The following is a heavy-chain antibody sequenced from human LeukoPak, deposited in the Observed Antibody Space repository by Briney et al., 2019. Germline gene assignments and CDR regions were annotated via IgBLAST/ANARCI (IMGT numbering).Heavy chain of an antibody. CDR2: IIPIFGTA. Sequence: SVKVSCKASGGTFSSDAISWVRQAPGQGLEWMGGIIPIFGTANYAQKFQGRVTITADESTSTAYMELSSLRSEDTAVYYCARADCSSGSCYSSWFDPWGQGTLVTVSS. CDR3: ARADCSSGSCYSSWFDP. V-gene: IGHV1-69*13. CDR1: GGTFSSDA. D-gene: IGHD2-15*01. J-gene: IGHJ5*02.